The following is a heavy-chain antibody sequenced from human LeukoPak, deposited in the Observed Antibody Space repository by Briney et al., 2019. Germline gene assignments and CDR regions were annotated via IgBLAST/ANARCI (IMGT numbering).Heavy chain of an antibody. D-gene: IGHD3-3*01. V-gene: IGHV3-7*01. CDR2: IKQDGSEK. Sequence: GGSLRLSCAASGFTFSSYWMSWVRQAPGKGLEWVANIKQDGSEKYYVDSVKGRFTISRDNAKNSLYLQMNSLRAEDTAVYYCARNGGQKIFGVVIPYYYYMDVWGKGTTVIVS. CDR3: ARNGGQKIFGVVIPYYYYMDV. J-gene: IGHJ6*03. CDR1: GFTFSSYW.